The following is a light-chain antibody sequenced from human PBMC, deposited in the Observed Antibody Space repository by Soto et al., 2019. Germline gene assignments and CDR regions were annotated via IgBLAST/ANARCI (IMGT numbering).Light chain of an antibody. Sequence: DNLLTQSPATLFLSLGERATLASGASQSVSSSRLAWYQQKPALAPRLLIYDASSRATGIPDRFSGSGAGTDFTLTIRRLEPDDFAVYYCQQYGSSPRTFGQGTKVDIK. V-gene: IGKV3D-20*01. CDR2: DAS. CDR1: QSVSSSR. CDR3: QQYGSSPRT. J-gene: IGKJ1*01.